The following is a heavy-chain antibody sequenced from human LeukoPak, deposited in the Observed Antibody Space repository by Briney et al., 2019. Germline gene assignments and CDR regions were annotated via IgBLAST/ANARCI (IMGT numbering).Heavy chain of an antibody. J-gene: IGHJ4*02. D-gene: IGHD5-18*01. CDR3: ARIGQLWLLTLRY. Sequence: ASVKVSCKASGYTFTGYYMLWVRQAPGQGLEWMGWINPNSGGTNYAQKFQGRVTMTRDTSISTAYMELSRLRSDDTAVYYCARIGQLWLLTLRYWGQGTLVTVSS. CDR1: GYTFTGYY. V-gene: IGHV1-2*02. CDR2: INPNSGGT.